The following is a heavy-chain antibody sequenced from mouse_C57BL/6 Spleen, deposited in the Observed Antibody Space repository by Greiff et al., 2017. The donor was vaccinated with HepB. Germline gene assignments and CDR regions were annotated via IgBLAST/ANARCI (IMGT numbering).Heavy chain of an antibody. V-gene: IGHV3-6*01. Sequence: EVQLVESGPGLVKPSQSLSLTCSVTGYSITSGYYWNWIRQFPGNKLEWMGYISYDGSNNYNPSLKNRISITRDTSKNQFFLKLNSVTTEVTATYYCAREGPYFDYWGQGTTLTVSS. CDR2: ISYDGSN. CDR3: AREGPYFDY. J-gene: IGHJ2*01. CDR1: GYSITSGYY.